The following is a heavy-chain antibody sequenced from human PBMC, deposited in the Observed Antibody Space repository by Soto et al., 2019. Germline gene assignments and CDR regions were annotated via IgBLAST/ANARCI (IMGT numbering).Heavy chain of an antibody. J-gene: IGHJ6*02. CDR3: HGSGSKGYYYYYGMDV. CDR2: IYYSGST. CDR1: GGSISSGGYY. V-gene: IGHV4-31*03. D-gene: IGHD3-10*01. Sequence: QVQLQESGPGLVKPSQTLSLTCTVSGGSISSGGYYWSWIRQHPGKGLEWIGYIYYSGSTYYNPSLKSRVTISVDTSKNQFSLKLSSVTAADTAVYYCHGSGSKGYYYYYGMDVWGQGTTVTVSS.